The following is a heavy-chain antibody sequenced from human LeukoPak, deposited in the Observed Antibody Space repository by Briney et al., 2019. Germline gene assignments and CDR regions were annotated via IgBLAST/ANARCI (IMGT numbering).Heavy chain of an antibody. V-gene: IGHV3-15*01. Sequence: GGSLRLSCAAYGFTFSKTFMSWVRQAPGKGLEWVARIRSATAGGTTEYAAPVEGKFIVSRDDSKSTLYLQLNSLKIEDTAIYYCTSGRYYGTGSFDIWGQGVMVTVSS. D-gene: IGHD1-26*01. J-gene: IGHJ3*02. CDR3: TSGRYYGTGSFDI. CDR2: IRSATAGGTT. CDR1: GFTFSKTF.